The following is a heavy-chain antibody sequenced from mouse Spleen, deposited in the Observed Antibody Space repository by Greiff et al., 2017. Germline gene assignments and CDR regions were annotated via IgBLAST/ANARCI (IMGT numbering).Heavy chain of an antibody. CDR3: ARRNSGYGFYAMDY. J-gene: IGHJ4*01. Sequence: EVKLVESGGGLVKPGGSLKLSCAASGFTFSDYGMHWVRQAPEKGLEWVAYISSGSSTIYYADTVKGRFTISRDNAKNTLFLQMTSLRSEDTAMYYCARRNSGYGFYAMDYWGQGTSVTVSS. CDR2: ISSGSSTI. V-gene: IGHV5-17*01. D-gene: IGHD3-2*02. CDR1: GFTFSDYG.